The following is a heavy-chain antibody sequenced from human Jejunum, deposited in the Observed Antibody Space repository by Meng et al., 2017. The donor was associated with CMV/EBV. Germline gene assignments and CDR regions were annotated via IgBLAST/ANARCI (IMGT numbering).Heavy chain of an antibody. V-gene: IGHV3-74*01. CDR3: ARALDYGARIDC. D-gene: IGHD4-17*01. CDR2: ISSDGSTT. Sequence: EVRVVGSGGGLVQPGGALMRSCAASGFTFSSYWMHWVRQAPGKGLVWVSLISSDGSTTNYADSVKGRFTISRDNAKNTLYLQMNSLRAEDTAVFYCARALDYGARIDCWGQGTLVTVSS. CDR1: GFTFSSYW. J-gene: IGHJ4*02.